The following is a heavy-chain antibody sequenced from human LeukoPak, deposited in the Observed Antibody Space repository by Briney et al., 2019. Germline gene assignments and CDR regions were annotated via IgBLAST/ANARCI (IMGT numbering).Heavy chain of an antibody. J-gene: IGHJ4*02. CDR1: GFTFSSYA. CDR2: ISGGGST. D-gene: IGHD5-12*01. CDR3: AKGANSAYGRYFDY. V-gene: IGHV3-23*01. Sequence: GGSLRLSCAASGFTFSSYAMNWVRQAPGKGLECVSTISGGGSTYYADSVKGRFTISRDNSKNTLYLQMNNLRAEDTAVYYCAKGANSAYGRYFDYWGQGTLVTVSS.